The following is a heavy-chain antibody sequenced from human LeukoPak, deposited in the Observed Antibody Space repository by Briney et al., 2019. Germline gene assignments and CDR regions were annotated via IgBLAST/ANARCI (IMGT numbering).Heavy chain of an antibody. V-gene: IGHV3-48*03. D-gene: IGHD6-6*01. CDR2: ITSGGYTT. CDR3: AREASSYAPSEPFYFDY. CDR1: GFSFSSHD. J-gene: IGHJ4*02. Sequence: GGSLRLSCTDSGFSFSSHDMNWVRQAPGKGLEWVSYITSGGYTTRYAASVKGRFTISRDNAKNSLYLQMNNLKAEDTAVYYCAREASSYAPSEPFYFDYWGQGTLVTVSS.